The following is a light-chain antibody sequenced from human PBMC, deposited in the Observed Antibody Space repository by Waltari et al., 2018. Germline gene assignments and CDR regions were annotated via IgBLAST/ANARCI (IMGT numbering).Light chain of an antibody. J-gene: IGLJ3*02. V-gene: IGLV2-14*01. Sequence: QSALTQPASVSGSPGQSITISCAGTSSDVGFYNYVSWYQQNPGKAPKLVIYDVFERPSGVSQRVSGSKSGNTASLTISGLQAEDEADYYCNSYTGSNSWVFGGGTKLTVL. CDR3: NSYTGSNSWV. CDR1: SSDVGFYNY. CDR2: DVF.